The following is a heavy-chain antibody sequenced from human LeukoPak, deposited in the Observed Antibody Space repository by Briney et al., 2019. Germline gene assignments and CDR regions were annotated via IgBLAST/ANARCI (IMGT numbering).Heavy chain of an antibody. D-gene: IGHD2-8*02. Sequence: ASVEISCKASGYTFTGHYMHWVRQAPGQGLEWRGWINSNSGGTSYAQNFQGRVTMTRDTSTNTAYMEVRSLRSDDTAVYYCARVPYPPPWYYFDYWGQGTLVAVSS. CDR3: ARVPYPPPWYYFDY. J-gene: IGHJ4*02. CDR2: INSNSGGT. V-gene: IGHV1-2*02. CDR1: GYTFTGHY.